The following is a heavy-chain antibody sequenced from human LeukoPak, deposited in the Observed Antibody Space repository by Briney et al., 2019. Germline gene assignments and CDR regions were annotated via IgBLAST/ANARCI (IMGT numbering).Heavy chain of an antibody. D-gene: IGHD2-15*01. Sequence: SETLSLTCAVYGGSFSGYYWSWIRQPPGKGLEWIGEINHSGSTNYNPSLKSRVTISVDTSKNQFSLKLSPVTAADTAVYYCARGRNPRTAGYCSGGSCYRIGMDVWGHGTTVTVSS. CDR1: GGSFSGYY. J-gene: IGHJ6*02. CDR2: INHSGST. V-gene: IGHV4-34*01. CDR3: ARGRNPRTAGYCSGGSCYRIGMDV.